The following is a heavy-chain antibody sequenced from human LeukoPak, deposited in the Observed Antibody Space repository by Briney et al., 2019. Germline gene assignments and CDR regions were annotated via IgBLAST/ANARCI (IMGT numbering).Heavy chain of an antibody. D-gene: IGHD2-15*01. CDR1: GYTFTGYY. Sequence: ASVKVSCKASGYTFTGYYMHWVRQAPGQGLEWMGRINPNSGGTNYAQKFQGRVTMTRDTSISTAYMELSRLRSDDTAVYYGARDLVAAKPSNWFDPWGQGTLVTASS. V-gene: IGHV1-2*06. CDR3: ARDLVAAKPSNWFDP. J-gene: IGHJ5*02. CDR2: INPNSGGT.